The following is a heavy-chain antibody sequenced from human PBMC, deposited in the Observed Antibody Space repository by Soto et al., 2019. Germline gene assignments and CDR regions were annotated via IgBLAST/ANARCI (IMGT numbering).Heavy chain of an antibody. CDR2: IWFDGVEE. Sequence: PGGSLRLSCAVSGFSFSTYAMRWVRQAPGKGLEWLAIIWFDGVEEYYAESVRGRFTISIDNSKNTVFLQMDTVGAEDSALYYCTRATFDVWGQGTTVTVSS. J-gene: IGHJ6*02. V-gene: IGHV3-33*01. CDR1: GFSFSTYA. CDR3: TRATFDV.